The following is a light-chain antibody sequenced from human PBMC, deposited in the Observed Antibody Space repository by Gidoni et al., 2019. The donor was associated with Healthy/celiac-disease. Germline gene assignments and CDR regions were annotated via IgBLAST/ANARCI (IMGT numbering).Light chain of an antibody. Sequence: DIQMTQSPSSLSASVVDRVTITCRASQSISSYLNWYQQKPGQAPKLLIYAASSLQSGVPSRFSGSGSGTDFTLTISSLQPEDFATYYCQQSYSTPRTFGGGTKVEIK. J-gene: IGKJ4*01. CDR2: AAS. CDR1: QSISSY. CDR3: QQSYSTPRT. V-gene: IGKV1-39*01.